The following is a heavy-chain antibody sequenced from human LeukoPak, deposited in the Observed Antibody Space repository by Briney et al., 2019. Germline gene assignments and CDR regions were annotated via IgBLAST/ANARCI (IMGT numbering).Heavy chain of an antibody. J-gene: IGHJ5*02. Sequence: SETLSLTCAVYGGSFSGYYWSWIRQPPGKGLEWIGEINHSGSTNYNPSLKSRVTISVDTSKNQFSLKLSSVTAADTAVYYCARIYCSSTSCQGVNWFDPWGQGTLVTVSS. D-gene: IGHD2-2*01. CDR1: GGSFSGYY. V-gene: IGHV4-34*01. CDR2: INHSGST. CDR3: ARIYCSSTSCQGVNWFDP.